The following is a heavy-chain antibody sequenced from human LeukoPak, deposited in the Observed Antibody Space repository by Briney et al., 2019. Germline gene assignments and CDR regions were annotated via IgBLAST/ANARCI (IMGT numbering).Heavy chain of an antibody. CDR1: GFTFSSYS. CDR3: AKLAGTFSAIMSVAYFDY. J-gene: IGHJ4*02. CDR2: ISSSSSTI. Sequence: HPGGSLRLSCAASGFTFSSYSMNWVRQAPGKGLEWVSYISSSSSTIYYADSVKGRFTISRDNSKNTLYLQMNSLRAEDTAVYYCAKLAGTFSAIMSVAYFDYWGQGTLVTVSS. D-gene: IGHD1-1*01. V-gene: IGHV3-48*01.